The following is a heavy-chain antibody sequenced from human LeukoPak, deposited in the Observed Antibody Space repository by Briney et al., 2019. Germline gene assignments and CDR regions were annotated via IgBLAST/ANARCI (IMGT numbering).Heavy chain of an antibody. CDR2: ISSSGST. CDR1: GGSISSGGYF. Sequence: SETLSLTCTVSGGSISSGGYFWSWIRQHPGKGLEWIGSISSSGSTLYSPSLKRRVTISVDTSKNQFSLNLSSVTAADTAVYYCARADNLDAFDYWGQGTRVTVS. J-gene: IGHJ4*02. V-gene: IGHV4-31*03. CDR3: ARADNLDAFDY. D-gene: IGHD1-1*01.